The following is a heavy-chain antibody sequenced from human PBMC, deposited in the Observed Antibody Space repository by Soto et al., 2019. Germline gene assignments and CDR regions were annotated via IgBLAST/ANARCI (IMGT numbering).Heavy chain of an antibody. CDR2: INHSGST. D-gene: IGHD6-13*01. CDR3: ARVVVEAAAGTIYNWFDP. V-gene: IGHV4-34*01. CDR1: GGSFSGYY. J-gene: IGHJ5*02. Sequence: SETLSLTCAVYGGSFSGYYWSWIRQPPGKGLEWIGEINHSGSTNYNPSLKSRVTISVDTSKNQFSLKLSSVTAADTAVYYCARVVVEAAAGTIYNWFDPWGQGTLVTVSS.